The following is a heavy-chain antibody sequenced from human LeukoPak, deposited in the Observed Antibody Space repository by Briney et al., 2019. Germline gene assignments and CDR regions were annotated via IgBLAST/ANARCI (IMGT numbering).Heavy chain of an antibody. D-gene: IGHD6-25*01. J-gene: IGHJ3*02. CDR3: ARELRHDDI. V-gene: IGHV1-8*03. CDR1: GYTFTSYG. CDR2: MNPNSGNT. Sequence: ASVKVSCKASGYTFTSYGISWVRQAPGQGLEWMGYMNPNSGNTGYAQKFQDRVTITTSISTSTAYMELSSLRSEDTAVYYCARELRHDDIWGQGQWSPSLQ.